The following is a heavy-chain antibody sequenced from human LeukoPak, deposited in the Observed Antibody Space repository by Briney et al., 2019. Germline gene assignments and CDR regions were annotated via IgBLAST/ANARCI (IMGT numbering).Heavy chain of an antibody. CDR2: INHSGST. V-gene: IGHV4-34*01. CDR3: ARRAYYYDSSGYGTLIDY. D-gene: IGHD3-22*01. J-gene: IGHJ4*02. Sequence: PSETLSLTCAVYGGSFSGYYWSWIRQPPGKGLEWIGEINHSGSTNYNPSLKSRVTISVDPSKNQFSLKLSSVTAADTAVYYCARRAYYYDSSGYGTLIDYWGQGTLVTVSS. CDR1: GGSFSGYY.